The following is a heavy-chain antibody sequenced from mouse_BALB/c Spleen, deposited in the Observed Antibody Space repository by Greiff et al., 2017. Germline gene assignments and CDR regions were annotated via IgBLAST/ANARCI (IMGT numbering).Heavy chain of an antibody. CDR2: ISSGSSTI. V-gene: IGHV5-17*02. J-gene: IGHJ4*01. CDR3: ASSSYGNYECAMDY. CDR1: GFTFSSLG. D-gene: IGHD2-1*01. Sequence: EVQLVESGGGLVQPGGSRKLSCAASGFTFSSLGMHWVRQAPEKGLEWVAYISSGSSTIYYADTVKRRFTISRDSPKNTMFLQMTILRSEDTAMYYCASSSYGNYECAMDYWGQGTSVTVSS.